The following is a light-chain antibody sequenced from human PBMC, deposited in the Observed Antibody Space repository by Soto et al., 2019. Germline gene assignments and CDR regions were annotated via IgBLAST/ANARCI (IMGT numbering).Light chain of an antibody. CDR2: GAS. J-gene: IGKJ1*01. CDR3: QQYGRSQGWT. CDR1: QSVSSSY. V-gene: IGKV3-20*01. Sequence: EIVLTQSPGTLSLSPGERATLSCRASQSVSSSYLAWYQQKPGQAPRLLIYGASSRATGIPDRFSGSGSGKDFTLTISRLEPEDFAVYYCQQYGRSQGWTFGQGTKVEIK.